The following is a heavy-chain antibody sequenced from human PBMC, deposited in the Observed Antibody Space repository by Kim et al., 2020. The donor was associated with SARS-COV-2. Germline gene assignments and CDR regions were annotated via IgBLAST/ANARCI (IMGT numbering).Heavy chain of an antibody. D-gene: IGHD3-16*02. Sequence: SETLSLTCAVYGGSFSGYYWSWIRQPPGKGLEWIGEINHSGSTNYNPSLKSRVTISVDTSKNQFSLKLSSVTAADTAVYYCARGLYDYVWGSYRSTGFDYWGQGTLVTVSS. CDR2: INHSGST. V-gene: IGHV4-34*01. CDR3: ARGLYDYVWGSYRSTGFDY. J-gene: IGHJ4*02. CDR1: GGSFSGYY.